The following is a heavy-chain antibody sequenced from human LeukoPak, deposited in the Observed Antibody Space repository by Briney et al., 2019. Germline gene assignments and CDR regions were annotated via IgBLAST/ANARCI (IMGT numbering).Heavy chain of an antibody. V-gene: IGHV4-34*01. D-gene: IGHD1-26*01. J-gene: IGHJ4*02. CDR2: INHSGST. CDR1: GGSFSGYY. CDR3: ARGIGGSYRYYFDY. Sequence: SETLSLICAVYGGSFSGYYWSWIRQPPGKGLEWIGEINHSGSTNYNPSLKSRVTISVDTSKNQFSLKLSSVTAADTAVYYCARGIGGSYRYYFDYWGQGTLVTVSS.